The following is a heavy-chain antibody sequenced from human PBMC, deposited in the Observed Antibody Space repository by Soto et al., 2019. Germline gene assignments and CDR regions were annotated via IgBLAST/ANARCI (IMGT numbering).Heavy chain of an antibody. V-gene: IGHV7-4-1*01. CDR2: INTNTGNP. CDR3: AREMYYDFWSGYRYYYYGMDV. Sequence: ASVKVSCKVSGYTLTELSMHWVRQAPGKGLEWMGWINTNTGNPTYAQGFTGRFVFSLDTSVSTAYLQICSLKAEDTAVYYCAREMYYDFWSGYRYYYYGMDVWGQGTTVTVSS. J-gene: IGHJ6*02. D-gene: IGHD3-3*01. CDR1: GYTLTELS.